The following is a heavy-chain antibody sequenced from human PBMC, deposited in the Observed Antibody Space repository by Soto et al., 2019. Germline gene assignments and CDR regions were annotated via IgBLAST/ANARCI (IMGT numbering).Heavy chain of an antibody. CDR3: ARSPGIQLWYGFHAFDI. Sequence: PGESLKISCKGSGYSFTSYWIGWVRQMPGKGLEWMGIIYPGDSDTRYSPSFQGQVTISADKSISTAYLQWSSLKASDTAMYYCARSPGIQLWYGFHAFDIWGQGTMVTVPS. CDR2: IYPGDSDT. J-gene: IGHJ3*02. D-gene: IGHD5-18*01. CDR1: GYSFTSYW. V-gene: IGHV5-51*01.